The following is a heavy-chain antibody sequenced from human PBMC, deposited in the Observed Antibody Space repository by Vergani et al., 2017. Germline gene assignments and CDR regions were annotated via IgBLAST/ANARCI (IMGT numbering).Heavy chain of an antibody. CDR2: INPSGGST. Sequence: QVQLVQSGAEVKKPGASVKVSCKASGYTFTSYYMHWVRQAPGQGLEWMGIINPSGGSTSYAQKFKGRVTMTRDTSTSTVYMELSSLRSEDTAVYYCARDTGYSYGYNYFDYWGQGTLVTVSS. CDR3: ARDTGYSYGYNYFDY. D-gene: IGHD5-18*01. J-gene: IGHJ4*02. CDR1: GYTFTSYY. V-gene: IGHV1-46*01.